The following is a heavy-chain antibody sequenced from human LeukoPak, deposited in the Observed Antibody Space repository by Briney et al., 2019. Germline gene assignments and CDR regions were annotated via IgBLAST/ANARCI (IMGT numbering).Heavy chain of an antibody. CDR3: AREEWLGELLYPDY. Sequence: PGGSLRLSCAASGFTFSSYEMNWVRQAPGKGLEWVSYISSSGSTIYYADSVKGRFTISRDNAKNSLYLQMNSLRAEDTAVYYCAREEWLGELLYPDYWGQGTLVTVSS. J-gene: IGHJ4*02. D-gene: IGHD3-10*01. V-gene: IGHV3-48*03. CDR1: GFTFSSYE. CDR2: ISSSGSTI.